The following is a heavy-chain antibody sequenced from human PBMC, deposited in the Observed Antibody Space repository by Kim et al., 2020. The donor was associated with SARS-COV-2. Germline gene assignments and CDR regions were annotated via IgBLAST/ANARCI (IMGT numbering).Heavy chain of an antibody. D-gene: IGHD3-10*01. CDR3: ARYYGRSRFYGLDV. J-gene: IGHJ6*02. Sequence: NPSLKSRVTISVDTSKNQFSLGLTSMTAADTAIYYCARYYGRSRFYGLDVWGQGTTVTVSS. V-gene: IGHV4-59*01.